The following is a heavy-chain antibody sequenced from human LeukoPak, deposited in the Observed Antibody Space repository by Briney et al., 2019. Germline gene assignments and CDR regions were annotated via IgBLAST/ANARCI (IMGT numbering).Heavy chain of an antibody. V-gene: IGHV1-69*04. D-gene: IGHD3-10*01. CDR3: ARVRRRQAQKVRGYIWNWFDP. J-gene: IGHJ5*02. CDR1: GGPFSSYA. Sequence: SVKVSCMASGGPFSSYAISGVRQAPGQGLEGMGRIIPIFGIANYAQMFQGRVPITADKSTRTAYMELSSLRSEDTAVYYWARVRRRQAQKVRGYIWNWFDPWGQGTLVTASS. CDR2: IIPIFGIA.